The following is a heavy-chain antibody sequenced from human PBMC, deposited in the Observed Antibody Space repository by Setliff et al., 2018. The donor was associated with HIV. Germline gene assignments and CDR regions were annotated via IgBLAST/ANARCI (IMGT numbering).Heavy chain of an antibody. D-gene: IGHD3-3*01. J-gene: IGHJ4*02. Sequence: PSETLSLTCSVSGGSISSGTYYWGWIRQPPGKGLQWIGNVYYRAKTGATTDHNPSLRSRISISLDVSKNPLSLRLRSVTAADTAIYYGARDVAPPLAGDVWSGNGLWGQGTQVTVSS. CDR2: VYYRAKTGATT. V-gene: IGHV4-61*01. CDR3: ARDVAPPLAGDVWSGNGL. CDR1: GGSISSGTYY.